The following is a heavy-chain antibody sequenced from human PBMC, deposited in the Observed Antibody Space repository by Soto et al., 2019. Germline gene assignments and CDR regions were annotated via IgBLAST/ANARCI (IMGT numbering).Heavy chain of an antibody. Sequence: ASVKVSCKASGYTFTSYDINWVRQATGQGLEWMGWMNPNSGNTGYAQKFQGRVTMTRNTSISTAYMELSSLRSEDTAVYYCARESGDYDWFDTWGQGTLVTVSS. CDR2: MNPNSGNT. CDR3: ARESGDYDWFDT. CDR1: GYTFTSYD. V-gene: IGHV1-8*01. D-gene: IGHD4-17*01. J-gene: IGHJ5*02.